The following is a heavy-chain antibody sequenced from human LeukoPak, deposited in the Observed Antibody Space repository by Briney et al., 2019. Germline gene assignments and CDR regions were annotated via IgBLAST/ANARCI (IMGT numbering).Heavy chain of an antibody. Sequence: GGSLRLSCAASGFTFSNAWMSWVRQAPGKGLEWVGRIKSKTDGGTTDHAAPVKGRFTISRDDSKNTLYLQMNSLKTEDTAVYYCTTEDSGYDYGDYWGQGTLVTVSS. V-gene: IGHV3-15*01. CDR2: IKSKTDGGTT. CDR3: TTEDSGYDYGDY. D-gene: IGHD5-12*01. CDR1: GFTFSNAW. J-gene: IGHJ4*02.